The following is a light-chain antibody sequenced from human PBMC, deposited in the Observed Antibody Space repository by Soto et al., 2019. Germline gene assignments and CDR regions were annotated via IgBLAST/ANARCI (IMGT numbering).Light chain of an antibody. CDR1: QSVSNSF. CDR2: GAS. J-gene: IGKJ1*01. V-gene: IGKV3-20*01. Sequence: EIVLTQSPGTLSLSPGARATLSCRASQSVSNSFLAWYQQKPGQAPRLLIYGASNRATGIPDRFSGSGSGTDFTLTISRLEPKDFAVYYCQQYVTSPWAFGQGTKVEIE. CDR3: QQYVTSPWA.